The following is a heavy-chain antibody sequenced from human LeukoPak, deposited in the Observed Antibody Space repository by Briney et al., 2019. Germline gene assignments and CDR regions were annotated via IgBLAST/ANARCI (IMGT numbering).Heavy chain of an antibody. J-gene: IGHJ4*02. CDR1: GYTFTSYY. CDR3: ARVGYYYDGSGYYYFDY. V-gene: IGHV1-46*01. D-gene: IGHD3-22*01. CDR2: INPSGGST. Sequence: ASVKVSCKASGYTFTSYYMHWVRQAPGQGLEWMGIINPSGGSTSYAQKFQGRVTMTRDTSTSTVYMELSSLRSEDTAVYYCARVGYYYDGSGYYYFDYWGQGTLVTVSS.